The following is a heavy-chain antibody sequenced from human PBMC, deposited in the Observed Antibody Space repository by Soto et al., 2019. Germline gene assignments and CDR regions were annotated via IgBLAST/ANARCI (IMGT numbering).Heavy chain of an antibody. D-gene: IGHD3-10*01. CDR3: ARSTGTYYYGSGRVDYFDY. V-gene: IGHV1-8*01. Sequence: QVQLVQSGAEVKKPGASVKVSCKASGYTFTSYDINWVRQATGQGLEWMGWMNPNSGNTGYAQKFQGRVTMTRNTSISTGYMELSSLRSEDTAVYYCARSTGTYYYGSGRVDYFDYWGQGTLVTVSS. CDR2: MNPNSGNT. J-gene: IGHJ4*02. CDR1: GYTFTSYD.